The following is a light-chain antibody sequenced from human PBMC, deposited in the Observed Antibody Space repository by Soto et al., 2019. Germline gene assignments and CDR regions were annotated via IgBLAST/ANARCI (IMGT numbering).Light chain of an antibody. CDR2: WAS. V-gene: IGKV4-1*01. J-gene: IGKJ5*01. Sequence: DIVMTQTPDSLPVSLGERATISCKSSRSLLYSSINKNYLSWYQHKPGQPPKLIIYWASARESGVPDRFSGSGSGTDFTITISNLQAEDVAVYYCQQHYNTPITFGQGTRLEIK. CDR3: QQHYNTPIT. CDR1: RSLLYSSINKNY.